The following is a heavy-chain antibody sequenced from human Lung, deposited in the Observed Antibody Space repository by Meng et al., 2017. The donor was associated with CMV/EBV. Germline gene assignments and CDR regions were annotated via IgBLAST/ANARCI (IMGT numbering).Heavy chain of an antibody. D-gene: IGHD4-11*01. CDR2: ISYDRSNK. J-gene: IGHJ6*02. Sequence: GESLKISCAASGFTFSSYAMHWVRQAPGKGLEWVAVISYDRSNKYYADSVKGRFTISRDNSKNTLYLQMNSLRAEDTAVYYCARDLWLTTVTSLYYYGMDVXGRGXTVTFSS. CDR3: ARDLWLTTVTSLYYYGMDV. CDR1: GFTFSSYA. V-gene: IGHV3-30-3*01.